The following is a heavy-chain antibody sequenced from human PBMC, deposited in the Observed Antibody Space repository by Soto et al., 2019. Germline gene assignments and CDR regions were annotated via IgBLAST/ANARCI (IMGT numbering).Heavy chain of an antibody. V-gene: IGHV4-59*01. CDR1: GGSISSYY. CDR3: ARVGYDFWSGYYPFSEPSGMDV. J-gene: IGHJ6*02. CDR2: IYYSGST. D-gene: IGHD3-3*01. Sequence: SETLSLTCTVSGGSISSYYWSWIRQPPGKGLEWIGYIYYSGSTNYNPSLKSRVTISVDTSKNQFSLKLSSVTAADTAVYYCARVGYDFWSGYYPFSEPSGMDVWGQGTTVTVSS.